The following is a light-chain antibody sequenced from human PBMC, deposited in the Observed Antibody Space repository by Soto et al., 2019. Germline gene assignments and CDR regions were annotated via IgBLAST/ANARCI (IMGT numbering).Light chain of an antibody. CDR2: GAS. CDR3: QQYNNWPPVT. Sequence: EIVMTQSPATLSVPTGERATLSCRASQSVSSNLAWYQQKPGQAPRLLIYGASTRATGIPARFSGSVSGTEFTLTISSLQSVDFAVYYCQQYNNWPPVTFGGGTKVEIK. J-gene: IGKJ4*01. CDR1: QSVSSN. V-gene: IGKV3-15*01.